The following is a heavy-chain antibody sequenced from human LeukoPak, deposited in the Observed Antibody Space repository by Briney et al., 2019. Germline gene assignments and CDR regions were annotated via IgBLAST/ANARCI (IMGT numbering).Heavy chain of an antibody. CDR1: GFTFGSPW. CDR3: ARGTAGYHSSYFDY. Sequence: PGGSLRLSCAASGFTFGSPWMYWVRQAPGKGLVWVSRINSDGSATAYADSVKGRFTISRDNAENTLYLQMNSLRAEDTAVYYCARGTAGYHSSYFDYWGQGTLVTVSS. D-gene: IGHD5-18*01. J-gene: IGHJ4*02. V-gene: IGHV3-74*01. CDR2: INSDGSAT.